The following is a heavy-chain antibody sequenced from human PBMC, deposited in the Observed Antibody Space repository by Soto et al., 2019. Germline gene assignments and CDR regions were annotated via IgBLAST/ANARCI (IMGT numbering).Heavy chain of an antibody. J-gene: IGHJ6*02. CDR3: AKEGSGWSNPDYYYYYGMDV. D-gene: IGHD6-19*01. V-gene: IGHV3-23*01. CDR1: GFTFSSYA. Sequence: PGGSLRLSCAASGFTFSSYAMSWVRQAPGKGLEWVSAISGSGGSTYYADSVKGRFTISRDNSKNTLYLQMNSLRAEDTAVYYCAKEGSGWSNPDYYYYYGMDVWGQGTTVTVSS. CDR2: ISGSGGST.